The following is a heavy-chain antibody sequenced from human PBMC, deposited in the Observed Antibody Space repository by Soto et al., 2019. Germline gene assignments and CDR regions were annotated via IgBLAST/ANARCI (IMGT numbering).Heavy chain of an antibody. D-gene: IGHD3-22*01. CDR2: IVVGSGNT. V-gene: IGHV1-58*01. CDR3: AAPPTDSSGYYYVSYYYGMDV. Sequence: QMQLVQSGPEVKKPGTSVKVSCKASGFTFTSSAVQWVRQARGQRLEWIGWIVVGSGNTNYAQKFQERVTITRDMSTSTAYMELSSLRSEDTAVYYCAAPPTDSSGYYYVSYYYGMDVWGQGTTVTVSS. J-gene: IGHJ6*02. CDR1: GFTFTSSA.